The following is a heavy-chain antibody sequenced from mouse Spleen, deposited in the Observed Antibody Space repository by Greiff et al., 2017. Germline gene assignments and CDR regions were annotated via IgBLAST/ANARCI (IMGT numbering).Heavy chain of an antibody. J-gene: IGHJ4*01. CDR2: IYPRDGST. CDR1: GYTFTSYD. V-gene: IGHV1-85*01. D-gene: IGHD2-10*01. Sequence: QVQLKQSGPELVKPGASVKLSCKASGYTFTSYDINWVKQRPGQGLEWIGWIYPRDGSTKYNEKFKGKATLTVDTSSSTAYMELHSLTSEDSAVYFCAKRSSYYGNYDYAMDYWGQGTSVTVSS. CDR3: AKRSSYYGNYDYAMDY.